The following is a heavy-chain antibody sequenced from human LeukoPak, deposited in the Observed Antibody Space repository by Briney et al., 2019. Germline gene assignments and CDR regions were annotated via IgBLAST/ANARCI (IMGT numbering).Heavy chain of an antibody. Sequence: SETLSLTCTVSGGSISSGSYYWSWIRQPAGKGLEWIGRIYTSGSTNYNPSLKSRVTISVDRSKNQFSLKLSSVTAADTAVYYCARTYYYGSGSYPALGWFDPWGQGTLVTVSS. D-gene: IGHD3-10*01. V-gene: IGHV4-61*02. J-gene: IGHJ5*02. CDR1: GGSISSGSYY. CDR2: IYTSGST. CDR3: ARTYYYGSGSYPALGWFDP.